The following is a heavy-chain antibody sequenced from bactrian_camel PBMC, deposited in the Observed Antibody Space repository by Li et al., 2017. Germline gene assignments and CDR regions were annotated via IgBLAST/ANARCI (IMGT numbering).Heavy chain of an antibody. D-gene: IGHD1*01. CDR2: IAGDGRT. J-gene: IGHJ4*01. CDR1: GYSISNYC. V-gene: IGHV3S53*01. Sequence: HVQLVESGGGSVQAGGSLRLSCAVSGYSISNYCMVGWFRQAPGKEREGVAAIAGDGRTDYADSVKGRFTISRDGAKNIIALQMHSLKPEDTATYYCAADLVTDEPSLVEREYYYWGQWTQVTVS. CDR3: AADLVTDEPSLVEREYYY.